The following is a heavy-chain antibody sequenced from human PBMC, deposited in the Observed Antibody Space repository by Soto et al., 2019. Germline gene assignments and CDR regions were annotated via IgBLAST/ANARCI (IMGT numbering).Heavy chain of an antibody. CDR2: INPNTGVT. CDR1: GYSFTDHY. Sequence: QAQLVQSGADVKKPGASVKVSCKASGYSFTDHYMHWVRQAPGQGLEWLGWINPNTGVTHFAQKFQGWVTMTRDTSINTAYMELTRLKSDDTAFYYCVRSPYEFRYGLDVWGQGTTVTVSS. CDR3: VRSPYEFRYGLDV. V-gene: IGHV1-2*04. J-gene: IGHJ6*02. D-gene: IGHD2-8*01.